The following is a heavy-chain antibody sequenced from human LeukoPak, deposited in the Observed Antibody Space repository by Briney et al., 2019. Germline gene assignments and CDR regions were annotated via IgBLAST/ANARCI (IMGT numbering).Heavy chain of an antibody. Sequence: VASVKVSCKASRYTFTGFYIHWVRQAPGQGLEWMGWINPNSGGTNYAQKFQDRVTMTRDTSISTAYMELSSLKSDDTAVYYCARPLTTSGWYFDLWGRGTLVTVSS. J-gene: IGHJ2*01. CDR2: INPNSGGT. CDR3: ARPLTTSGWYFDL. V-gene: IGHV1-2*02. CDR1: RYTFTGFY. D-gene: IGHD1-14*01.